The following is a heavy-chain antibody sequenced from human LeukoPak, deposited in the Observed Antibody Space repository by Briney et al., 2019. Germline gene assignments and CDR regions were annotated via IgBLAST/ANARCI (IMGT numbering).Heavy chain of an antibody. CDR2: INHSGST. J-gene: IGHJ3*02. CDR1: GGSFSGYY. Sequence: SETLSLTCAVYGGSFSGYYWSWIRQPPGKGLEWIGEINHSGSTNYNPSLKSRVTISVDTSKHHFSLKLSSVTTADTAVYYCARGAAGGDSNGSRAFDIWGQGTMVTVSS. CDR3: ARGAAGGDSNGSRAFDI. D-gene: IGHD4-17*01. V-gene: IGHV4-34*01.